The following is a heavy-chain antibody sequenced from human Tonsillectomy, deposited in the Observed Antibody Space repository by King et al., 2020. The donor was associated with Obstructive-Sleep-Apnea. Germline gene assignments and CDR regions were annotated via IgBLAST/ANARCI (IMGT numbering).Heavy chain of an antibody. J-gene: IGHJ5*02. CDR3: ARGRPSFKFNWFDP. CDR2: ISAYNGNT. Sequence: VKLVQSGGEVKKPGASVKVSCKTSGYTFTSYGISWVRQAPGQGLQWMGWISAYNGNTNYAQKLQGRVTMTTDTSTSTAYMELMSLTSDDTAVYFCARGRPSFKFNWFDPWGQGTLVTVSS. D-gene: IGHD3-16*02. V-gene: IGHV1-18*01. CDR1: GYTFTSYG.